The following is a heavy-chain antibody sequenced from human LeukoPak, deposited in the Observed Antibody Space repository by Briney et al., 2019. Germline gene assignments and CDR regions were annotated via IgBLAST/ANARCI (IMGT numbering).Heavy chain of an antibody. V-gene: IGHV3-74*01. CDR1: GFTFSSYW. D-gene: IGHD6-13*01. CDR3: ARDIYSAAAGRSFDY. CDR2: INSDGSST. Sequence: PGGSLRLSCAASGFTFSSYWMHWVRQAPGKGLVWVSRINSDGSSTSYADSVKGRFTISRDNAKNTLYLQMNSLRAEGTAVYYCARDIYSAAAGRSFDYWGQGTLVTVSS. J-gene: IGHJ4*02.